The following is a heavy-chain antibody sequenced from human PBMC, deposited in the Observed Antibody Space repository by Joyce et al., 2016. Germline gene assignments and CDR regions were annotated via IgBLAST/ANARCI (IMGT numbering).Heavy chain of an antibody. D-gene: IGHD2-21*01. CDR1: GTSISSVVYY. CDR3: ATNTKGNSRFDY. CDR2: MYYRGHT. J-gene: IGHJ4*02. V-gene: IGHV4-31*03. Sequence: QVQLQESGPGLVMPSQTLSLTCSVSGTSISSVVYYWSWVRQHPGKGLEWIGFMYYRGHTFYSPSLNSRVTISMDKSKNQFSLDLTSVTAADTAVYYCATNTKGNSRFDYWGQGTLVTVSS.